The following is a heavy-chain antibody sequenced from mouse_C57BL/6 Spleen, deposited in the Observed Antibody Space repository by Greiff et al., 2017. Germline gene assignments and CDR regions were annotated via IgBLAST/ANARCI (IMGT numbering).Heavy chain of an antibody. D-gene: IGHD2-4*01. CDR3: AIEGYDYDGFAY. CDR1: GYTFTSYW. J-gene: IGHJ3*01. CDR2: IHPSDSDT. V-gene: IGHV1-74*01. Sequence: VQLKQPGAELVKPGASVKVSCKASGYTFTSYWMHWVKQRPGQGLEWIGRIHPSDSDTNYNQKFKGKATLTVDKSSSTAYMQRSSLTSEDFAVYYCAIEGYDYDGFAYWGQGTLVTVSA.